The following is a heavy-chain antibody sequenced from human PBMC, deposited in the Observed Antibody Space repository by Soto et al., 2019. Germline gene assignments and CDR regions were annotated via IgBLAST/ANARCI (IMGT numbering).Heavy chain of an antibody. D-gene: IGHD6-13*01. CDR1: GFTFSNYA. Sequence: EVQLLESGGGFVQPGGSLRLSCAASGFTFSNYAMTWVRQAPGKGLEWVAATGGAGGTTYYANSLKGRFTISRDNSKNTLYLQMNSLRDEDTAVYYCARAESSSWSLYDVWGQGTTVTVSS. CDR2: TGGAGGTT. J-gene: IGHJ6*02. V-gene: IGHV3-23*01. CDR3: ARAESSSWSLYDV.